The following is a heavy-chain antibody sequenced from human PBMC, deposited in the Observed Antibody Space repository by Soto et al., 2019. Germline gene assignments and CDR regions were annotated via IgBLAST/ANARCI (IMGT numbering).Heavy chain of an antibody. CDR1: GFTFSSYW. D-gene: IGHD1-7*01. Sequence: GGSLRLSCAASGFTFSSYWMSWVRQAPGKGLEWVANIKQDGSEKYYVDSVKGRFTISRDNAKNSLYLQMNSLKAEDTAVYYCARVRKLASGYAFDIWGQGKMVTVSS. CDR2: IKQDGSEK. V-gene: IGHV3-7*03. CDR3: ARVRKLASGYAFDI. J-gene: IGHJ3*02.